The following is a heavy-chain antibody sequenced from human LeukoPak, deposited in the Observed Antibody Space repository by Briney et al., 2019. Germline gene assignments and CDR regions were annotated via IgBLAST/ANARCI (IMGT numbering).Heavy chain of an antibody. V-gene: IGHV3-23*01. CDR3: AKDSVVVPAAPYGMDV. J-gene: IGHJ6*02. D-gene: IGHD2-2*01. Sequence: PGGSLRLSCAASGFTFSSYAMSWVRQAPGKGLECVSSISGSGGSTNYADSVKGRFTISRDNSKNTLYLQMNSLRAEDTAVYYCAKDSVVVPAAPYGMDVWGQGTTVTVSS. CDR1: GFTFSSYA. CDR2: ISGSGGST.